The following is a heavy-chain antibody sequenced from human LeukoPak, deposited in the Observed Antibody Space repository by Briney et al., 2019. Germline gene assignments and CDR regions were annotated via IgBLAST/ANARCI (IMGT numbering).Heavy chain of an antibody. Sequence: ASVKVSCKASGYTLTSYYMHWVRQAPGQGLEWMGIINPSGGSTSYAQKFQGRVTMTRDTSTSTVYMELSSLRSEDTAVYYCARDDSCSSTSCYAGTAYYYYYMDVWGKGTTVTVSS. V-gene: IGHV1-46*01. J-gene: IGHJ6*03. CDR1: GYTLTSYY. CDR2: INPSGGST. D-gene: IGHD2-2*01. CDR3: ARDDSCSSTSCYAGTAYYYYYMDV.